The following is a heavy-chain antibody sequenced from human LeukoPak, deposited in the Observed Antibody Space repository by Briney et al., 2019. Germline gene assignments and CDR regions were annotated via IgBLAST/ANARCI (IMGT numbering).Heavy chain of an antibody. CDR2: IYYSGST. D-gene: IGHD3-10*01. CDR3: ARTGSGSYGYAY. V-gene: IGHV4-59*01. Sequence: PGGSLRLSCAASGFTFSSYSMNWVRQAPGKGLEWIGYIYYSGSTNYNPSLKSRVTISVDTSKNQFSLKLSSVTAADTAVYYCARTGSGSYGYAYWGQGTLVTVSS. J-gene: IGHJ4*02. CDR1: GFTFSSYS.